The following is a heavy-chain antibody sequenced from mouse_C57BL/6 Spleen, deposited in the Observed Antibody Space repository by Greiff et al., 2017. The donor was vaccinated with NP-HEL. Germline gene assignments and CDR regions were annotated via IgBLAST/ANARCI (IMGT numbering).Heavy chain of an antibody. CDR2: IDPETGGT. J-gene: IGHJ2*01. D-gene: IGHD2-3*01. V-gene: IGHV1-15*01. CDR1: GYTFTDYE. CDR3: TRSGGYYPY. Sequence: VKVVESGAELVRPGASVTLSCKASGYTFTDYEMHWVKQTPVHGLEWIGAIDPETGGTAYNQKFKGKAILTADKSSSTAYMGLRSLTSEDAAVYYCTRSGGYYPYWGQGTTLTVSS.